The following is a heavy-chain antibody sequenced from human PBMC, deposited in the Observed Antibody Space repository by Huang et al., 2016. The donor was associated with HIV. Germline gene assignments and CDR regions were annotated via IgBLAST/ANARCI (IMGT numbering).Heavy chain of an antibody. V-gene: IGHV3-30-3*01. CDR1: GFSFSAYD. J-gene: IGHJ1*01. CDR3: ARTGYYDSSPAYFQH. Sequence: QVQLVESGGGVVQPGRSLRLSCAASGFSFSAYDMFWVRQAPGRGREWGSVMSKDGSNKYYTDSVKGRFTISRVNSKKKLYLQMSSLKPEDTAVYYCARTGYYDSSPAYFQHWGQGTLVIVS. D-gene: IGHD3-22*01. CDR2: MSKDGSNK.